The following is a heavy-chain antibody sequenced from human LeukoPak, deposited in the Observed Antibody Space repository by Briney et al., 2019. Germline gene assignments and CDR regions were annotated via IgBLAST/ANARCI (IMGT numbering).Heavy chain of an antibody. Sequence: SETLSLTCTVSGASISSSSYYWGWIRQPPGKGLEWIVSIYYSGRTYYNPSLKSRVTISVDTSKNQFSLQLSSVTAADTALYYCARDSAGYYYYYYMDVWGKGTTVTISS. J-gene: IGHJ6*03. V-gene: IGHV4-39*07. CDR2: IYYSGRT. CDR1: GASISSSSYY. CDR3: ARDSAGYYYYYYMDV. D-gene: IGHD6-13*01.